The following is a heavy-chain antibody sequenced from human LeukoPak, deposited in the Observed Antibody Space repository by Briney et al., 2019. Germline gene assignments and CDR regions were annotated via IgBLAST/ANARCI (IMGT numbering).Heavy chain of an antibody. J-gene: IGHJ2*01. CDR3: AKDGYYDSSAYYYVRYFDL. D-gene: IGHD3-22*01. Sequence: KSGGSLRLSCAASGFTFSDSYMTWIRQAPGKGLEWVSYISNSGSSIYYADSVKGRFTISRDNSKNTLYLQMNSLRAEDTAVYYCAKDGYYDSSAYYYVRYFDLWGRGTLVTVSS. CDR2: ISNSGSSI. CDR1: GFTFSDSY. V-gene: IGHV3-11*01.